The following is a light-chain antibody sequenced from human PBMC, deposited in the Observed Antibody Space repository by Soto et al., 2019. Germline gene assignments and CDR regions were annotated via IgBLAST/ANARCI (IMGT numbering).Light chain of an antibody. Sequence: EIVLTQSPATLSLSPGERATLSCRASQSVSSYLAWYQQKPGQAPRILIYEASNRATGIPARFSGSGSGTDFTLTISGLDPEDFAVYYCQQRSNLPCRFRQGTKVEIK. J-gene: IGKJ1*01. V-gene: IGKV3-11*01. CDR1: QSVSSY. CDR3: QQRSNLPCR. CDR2: EAS.